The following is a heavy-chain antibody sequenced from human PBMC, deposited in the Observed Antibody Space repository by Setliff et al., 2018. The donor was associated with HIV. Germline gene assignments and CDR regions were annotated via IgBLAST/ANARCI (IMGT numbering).Heavy chain of an antibody. CDR1: DASISDHH. D-gene: IGHD3-16*01. CDR3: AVYYEGVGGRGV. J-gene: IGHJ4*02. Sequence: SETLSLTCTFSDASISDHHCSWIRQPPGRGLEWIGSTHRLGTINYNPSLKSRFTISVDISKRQFSLRLSSVTAADTAQYFCAVYYEGVGGRGVWGPGTLVTVSS. V-gene: IGHV4-59*11. CDR2: THRLGTI.